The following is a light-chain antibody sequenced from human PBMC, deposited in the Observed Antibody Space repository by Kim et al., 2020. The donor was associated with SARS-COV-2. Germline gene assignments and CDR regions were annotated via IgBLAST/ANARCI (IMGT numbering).Light chain of an antibody. CDR3: ASFTTRSSLV. CDR1: SSDVGAYDY. J-gene: IGLJ3*02. CDR2: DVT. V-gene: IGLV2-14*03. Sequence: QSALTQPASVSGSPGQSITISCIGTSSDVGAYDYVSWYQQYPGKAPKLMISDVTKRPSGVSNRFSGSKSGNSASLTISGLQAEDEADYYCASFTTRSSLVFGGGTQLTIL.